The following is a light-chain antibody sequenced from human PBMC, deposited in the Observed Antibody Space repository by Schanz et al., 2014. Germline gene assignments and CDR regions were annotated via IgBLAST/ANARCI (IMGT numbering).Light chain of an antibody. Sequence: QSVLTQPPSVSGAPGQRVTISCTGSSSNIGAGYDVHWYQQLPGTAPKLLIYRNNQRPSGVPDRFSGSKSGTSASLAISGLRFEDEDDYYCAAWDDSLSAWLFGGGTKLTVL. V-gene: IGLV1-47*01. CDR2: RNN. CDR1: SSNIGAGYD. J-gene: IGLJ3*02. CDR3: AAWDDSLSAWL.